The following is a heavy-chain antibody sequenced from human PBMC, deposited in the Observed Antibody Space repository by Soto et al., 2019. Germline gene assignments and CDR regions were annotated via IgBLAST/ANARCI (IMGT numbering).Heavy chain of an antibody. CDR2: INPSGGST. CDR3: ARADYYDSSGFYYDC. V-gene: IGHV1-46*01. Sequence: QVQLVPSGAEVKKPGASVKVSCKPSGYIFTNNYIHWVRQAPGQGLEWMGIINPSGGSTNYLQKFQGRITMTRDTSTSTVYMELSSLRSEDTAVYFGARADYYDSSGFYYDCWGQGSLVTVSS. J-gene: IGHJ4*02. CDR1: GYIFTNNY. D-gene: IGHD3-22*01.